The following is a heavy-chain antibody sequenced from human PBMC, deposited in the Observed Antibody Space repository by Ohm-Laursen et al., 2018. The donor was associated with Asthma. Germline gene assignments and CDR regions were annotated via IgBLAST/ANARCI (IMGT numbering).Heavy chain of an antibody. CDR2: ISKDGSNK. Sequence: SLRLSCTVSGFTFSSNAMHWVRQAPGKGLEWVAVISKDGSNKYYAESVKGRFTISRDNSMNTLYVQMNSLRAEDTAVYYCARDHYYSSGTYFDYWGQGTLVTVSS. J-gene: IGHJ4*02. CDR1: GFTFSSNA. CDR3: ARDHYYSSGTYFDY. D-gene: IGHD3-10*01. V-gene: IGHV3-30-3*01.